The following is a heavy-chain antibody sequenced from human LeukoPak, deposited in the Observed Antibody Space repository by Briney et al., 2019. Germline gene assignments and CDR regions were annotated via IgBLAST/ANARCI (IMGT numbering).Heavy chain of an antibody. Sequence: GGSLRLSCAASGFTSSSYWMSWVRQAPGKGLEWVANIKQDGSEHYYVDSVKGRFTISRDNAKNLLYLQMNSLRAEDTAVYYCARDAYTNTRRSDHWGQGTLVTVSS. V-gene: IGHV3-7*04. D-gene: IGHD2-8*01. CDR1: GFTSSSYW. CDR3: ARDAYTNTRRSDH. J-gene: IGHJ4*02. CDR2: IKQDGSEH.